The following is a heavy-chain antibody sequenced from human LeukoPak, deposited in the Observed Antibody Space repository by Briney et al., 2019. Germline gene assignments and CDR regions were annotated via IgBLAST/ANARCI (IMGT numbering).Heavy chain of an antibody. CDR1: GYTFTSHD. Sequence: ASVKVSCKASGYTFTSHDINWVRQATGQGLEWMGWMNPHSGTTGFAQRFQGRVTMTRNTSISTAYMELSSLRSEDTAVYFCAKTYGDYSTPFDYWGQGTLVTVSS. CDR2: MNPHSGTT. J-gene: IGHJ4*02. D-gene: IGHD4-17*01. V-gene: IGHV1-8*01. CDR3: AKTYGDYSTPFDY.